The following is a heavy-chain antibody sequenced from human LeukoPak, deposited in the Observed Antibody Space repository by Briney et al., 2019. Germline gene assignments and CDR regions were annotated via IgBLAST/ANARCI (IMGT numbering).Heavy chain of an antibody. CDR3: ATINFRPY. Sequence: GGSLTLSCEASGFSFSDYYMSWIRQPPGKGLEWIAYIRSGATTIYYADSVKGRFTISRDDAKNSLFMQMNSLRAEDTAIYYCATINFRPYWGQGTLVTVSS. D-gene: IGHD1-1*01. V-gene: IGHV3-11*01. J-gene: IGHJ4*02. CDR2: IRSGATTI. CDR1: GFSFSDYY.